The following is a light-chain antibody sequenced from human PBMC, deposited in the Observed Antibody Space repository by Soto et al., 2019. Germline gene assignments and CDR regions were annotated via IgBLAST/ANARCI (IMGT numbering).Light chain of an antibody. J-gene: IGLJ1*01. CDR3: SSYAGSNNYV. CDR2: EVF. Sequence: LTQPPSASGSPGQSVTISCTGTSSDVGNYNYVSWYQQHPGKAPKLMIYEVFKRPSGVPDRFSGSKSGNTASLTVSGLQAEDEADYYCSSYAGSNNYVFGTGTKVTV. CDR1: SSDVGNYNY. V-gene: IGLV2-8*01.